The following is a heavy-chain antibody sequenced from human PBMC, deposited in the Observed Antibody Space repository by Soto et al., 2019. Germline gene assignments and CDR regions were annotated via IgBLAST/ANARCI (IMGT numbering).Heavy chain of an antibody. CDR3: ARDQRYYDSSTYYYVYYYGMDV. V-gene: IGHV3-74*01. CDR2: INSDGSST. Sequence: GGSLRLCCAASEFTLSSYWMHWVRQAPGKGLVWVSRINSDGSSTSYADSVKGRFTISRDNAKNTLYLQMNSLRAEDTAVYYCARDQRYYDSSTYYYVYYYGMDVWGQGTTVTVSS. J-gene: IGHJ6*02. D-gene: IGHD3-22*01. CDR1: EFTLSSYW.